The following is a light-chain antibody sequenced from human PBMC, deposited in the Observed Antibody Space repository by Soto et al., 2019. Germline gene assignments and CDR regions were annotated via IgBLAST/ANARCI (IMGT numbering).Light chain of an antibody. CDR2: AAS. V-gene: IGKV3-20*01. J-gene: IGKJ4*02. Sequence: EIALTQSPGTLSLSPGERATLSCRASQSVSSSYVAWYQQKPDPAPRLLIHAASSRATGIPDRFSGSGSGAEFTLTISRLEPEDFAVYYCQQDGSSPLTFGGGTKVEIK. CDR3: QQDGSSPLT. CDR1: QSVSSSY.